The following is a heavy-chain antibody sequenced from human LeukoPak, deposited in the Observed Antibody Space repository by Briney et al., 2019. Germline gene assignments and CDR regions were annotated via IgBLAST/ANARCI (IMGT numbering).Heavy chain of an antibody. CDR3: AKATGTFYYFDY. CDR2: IETKSDGGTT. D-gene: IGHD1-1*01. J-gene: IGHJ4*02. Sequence: GGSLRLSCAASGFTFSSYWMSWVRQAPGKGLEWVGRIETKSDGGTTVYAAPVKGRFTISRDDSKNTLYLQMNSLRAEDTAVYYCAKATGTFYYFDYWGQGTLVTVSS. V-gene: IGHV3-15*04. CDR1: GFTFSSYW.